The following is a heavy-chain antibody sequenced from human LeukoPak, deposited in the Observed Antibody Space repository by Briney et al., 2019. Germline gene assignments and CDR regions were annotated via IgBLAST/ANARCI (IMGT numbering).Heavy chain of an antibody. CDR3: ARDSAGETGSYDY. D-gene: IGHD4-17*01. CDR2: ISGSGGTT. V-gene: IGHV3-23*01. J-gene: IGHJ4*02. Sequence: GGSLRLSCAASGFTFSSYAMTWVRQAPGKGLEWVSTISGSGGTTYYADSVKGRFTISRDISKNTLYLQMNSLRAEDTAVYYCARDSAGETGSYDYWGQGTLVTVSS. CDR1: GFTFSSYA.